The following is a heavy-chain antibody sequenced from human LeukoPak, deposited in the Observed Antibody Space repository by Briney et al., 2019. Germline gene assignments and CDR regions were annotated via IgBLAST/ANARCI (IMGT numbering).Heavy chain of an antibody. CDR1: GFIVSHNY. D-gene: IGHD6-6*01. CDR2: IYSGGST. V-gene: IGHV3-53*01. J-gene: IGHJ4*02. CDR3: AKPGSSRGIAGRRPTKYYFDY. Sequence: GGSLRLSCAASGFIVSHNYMSWVRQAPGKGLESVSLIYSGGSTYYADSVKGRFTISRDNSKNTLYLQMNNLRVEDAAVYYCAKPGSSRGIAGRRPTKYYFDYWGQGTLVTVSS.